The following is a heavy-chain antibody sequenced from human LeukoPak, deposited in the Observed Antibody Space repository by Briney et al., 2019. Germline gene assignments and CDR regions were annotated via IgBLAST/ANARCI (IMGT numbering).Heavy chain of an antibody. V-gene: IGHV3-64*01. CDR2: ISSNGGST. Sequence: GGSLRLSCAASGFTFSSYAMPWVRQAPGKGLEYVSAISSNGGSTYYANSVKGRFTISRDNSKNTLYLQMGSLRAEDMAVYYCARDGIRCSSTSCYHRGYFQHWGQGTLVTVSS. D-gene: IGHD2-2*01. CDR1: GFTFSSYA. CDR3: ARDGIRCSSTSCYHRGYFQH. J-gene: IGHJ1*01.